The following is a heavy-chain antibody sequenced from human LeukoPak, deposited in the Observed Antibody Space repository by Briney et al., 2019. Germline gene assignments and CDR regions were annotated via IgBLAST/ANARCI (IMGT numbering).Heavy chain of an antibody. CDR2: INERGRDT. CDR3: VRDEALWRLDY. CDR1: GFTFTNHW. J-gene: IGHJ4*02. D-gene: IGHD2-21*01. V-gene: IGHV3-74*03. Sequence: PGGSLRLSYAASGFTFTNHWMHWVRQAPGKGLVWVSRINERGRDTMYADSVKGRFSISRDNAKNTVNLQMNSLRAEDTGVYYCVRDEALWRLDYWGQGTLVTVSS.